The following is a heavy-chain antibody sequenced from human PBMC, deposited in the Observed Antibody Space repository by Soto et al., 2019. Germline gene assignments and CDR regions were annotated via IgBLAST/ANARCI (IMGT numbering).Heavy chain of an antibody. CDR2: ISGYNGQT. D-gene: IGHD3-10*01. J-gene: IGHJ6*02. V-gene: IGHV1-18*04. CDR3: ARDNRKELWVEGLNAMDV. Sequence: GPGVKKPGASVKVSCKASAYTFTTYGISWVRQAPGQGLEWMGWISGYNGQTNYPQKFRGRVTLTTDTSTSTAYMELRSLRSDDTAMYYCARDNRKELWVEGLNAMDVWGQGTTVTVSS. CDR1: AYTFTTYG.